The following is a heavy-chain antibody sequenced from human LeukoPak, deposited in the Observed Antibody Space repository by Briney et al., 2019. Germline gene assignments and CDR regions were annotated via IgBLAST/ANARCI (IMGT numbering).Heavy chain of an antibody. J-gene: IGHJ6*03. CDR1: GFTFSSYS. V-gene: IGHV3-21*01. CDR3: AREKFVVVVPAARGYDYMDV. D-gene: IGHD2-2*01. Sequence: PGGSLRLSCAASGFTFSSYSMNWVRQAPGKGLEWVSSISSSSSYIYYADSVKGRFTITRDNAKNSLYLKMYSLRAEDTAVYYCAREKFVVVVPAARGYDYMDVWGKGTTVTVSS. CDR2: ISSSSSYI.